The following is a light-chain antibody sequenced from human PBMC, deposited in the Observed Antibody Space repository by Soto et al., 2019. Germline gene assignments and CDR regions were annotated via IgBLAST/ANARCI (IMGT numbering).Light chain of an antibody. V-gene: IGKV3-15*01. J-gene: IGKJ1*01. CDR2: GAS. CDR3: QQYNNWPRT. Sequence: EIGMTQSPATLSVSPGDRATLSCRASQSVNTNLAWYQQKPGQAPRLLIYGASTRATGIPARFSGGGSGTEFTLTISSLQSEDFAVYYWQQYNNWPRTFGQGTKVEIK. CDR1: QSVNTN.